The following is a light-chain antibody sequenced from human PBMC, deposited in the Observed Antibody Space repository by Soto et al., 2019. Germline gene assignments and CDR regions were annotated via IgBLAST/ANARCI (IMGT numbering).Light chain of an antibody. Sequence: DIVMTQSPDSLALSLGERATFNCKSIQRVLYSSNTKLYLAWYQQKPGQPPQLLIYCASTRESVAPDRFSGTGSESDFTLTISRLQAEDGAVDYSQTYYNSLFTFGPGTRVVI. CDR3: QTYYNSLFT. CDR2: CAS. CDR1: QRVLYSSNTKLY. J-gene: IGKJ3*01. V-gene: IGKV4-1*01.